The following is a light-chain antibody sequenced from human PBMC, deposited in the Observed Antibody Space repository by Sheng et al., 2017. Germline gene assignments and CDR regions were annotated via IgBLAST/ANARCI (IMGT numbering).Light chain of an antibody. Sequence: EVVLTQSPATLSLSPGERATLSCRASQSVSSHLAWYQQKPGQAPRLLIYDAFNRATGIPPRFSARGSGTDFTLTISSLEPEDFAVYYCQQRNTWPLTFGGGT. J-gene: IGKJ4*01. CDR2: DAF. CDR1: QSVSSH. V-gene: IGKV3-11*01. CDR3: QQRNTWPLT.